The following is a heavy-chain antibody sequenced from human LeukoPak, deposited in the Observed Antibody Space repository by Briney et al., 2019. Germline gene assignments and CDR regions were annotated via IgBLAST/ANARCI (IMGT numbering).Heavy chain of an antibody. Sequence: GGSLRLSCAASGFTFEEYTMHWVRQAPGKTLEWVSLNWHGTTYYRDSLKGRFTISRDNSKDSLYLQINTLRSEDTAFYYCVKDLSYESSGSVSEYWGQGTLVTVSS. CDR3: VKDLSYESSGSVSEY. CDR2: NWHGTT. CDR1: GFTFEEYT. V-gene: IGHV3-43*01. D-gene: IGHD3-22*01. J-gene: IGHJ4*02.